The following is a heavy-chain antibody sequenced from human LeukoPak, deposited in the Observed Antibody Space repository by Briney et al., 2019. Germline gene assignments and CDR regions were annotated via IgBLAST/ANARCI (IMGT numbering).Heavy chain of an antibody. J-gene: IGHJ6*02. V-gene: IGHV3-13*01. D-gene: IGHD6-13*01. CDR1: GFIFSNYD. CDR2: IGTAADT. Sequence: GGSLRLSCAASGFIFSNYDMHWVRQAPGKGLEWVSGIGTAADTYYSGSMKGRFTISRENGKNSLYLQMNSLRAGDTAVYYCARGFGKAAADVFGGYTMDVWGQGTTVIVSS. CDR3: ARGFGKAAADVFGGYTMDV.